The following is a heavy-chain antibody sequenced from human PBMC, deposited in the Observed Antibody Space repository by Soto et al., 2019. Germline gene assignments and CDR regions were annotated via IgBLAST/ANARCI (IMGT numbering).Heavy chain of an antibody. J-gene: IGHJ6*02. CDR1: GFTFSSYA. D-gene: IGHD2-2*01. CDR2: ISYDRSNK. V-gene: IGHV3-30-3*01. CDR3: ARARWIGLVPAAIRSDDYGMDV. Sequence: QVQLVESGGGVVQPGRSLRLSCAASGFTFSSYAMHWVRQAPGKGLEWVAVISYDRSNKYYADSVKGRFTISRDNSKNTLYLQMNSIRAEDMAVYYYARARWIGLVPAAIRSDDYGMDVWGQGTTVTVSS.